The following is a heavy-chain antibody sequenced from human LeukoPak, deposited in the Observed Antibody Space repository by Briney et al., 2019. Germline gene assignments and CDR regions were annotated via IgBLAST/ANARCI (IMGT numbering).Heavy chain of an antibody. D-gene: IGHD1-7*01. V-gene: IGHV4-4*09. J-gene: IGHJ4*02. CDR2: ILTSGTT. CDR3: ARLRVSGNYLYYFDY. Sequence: SETLSLTCTVCNGSISSYHWSWVRQPPGKGLEWIGYILTSGTTNYNASLKSRLTISVDTSKNQFTLKLSSVPAADSAMYYCARLRVSGNYLYYFDYWGQGTLVTVSS. CDR1: NGSISSYH.